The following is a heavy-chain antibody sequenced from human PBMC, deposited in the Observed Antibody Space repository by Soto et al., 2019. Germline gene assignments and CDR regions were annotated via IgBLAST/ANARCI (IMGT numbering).Heavy chain of an antibody. V-gene: IGHV1-2*04. J-gene: IGHJ4*02. D-gene: IGHD2-15*01. Sequence: GASVKVSCKASGYTFTGYYMHWVRQAPGQGLEWMGWINPNSGGTNYAQKFQGWVTMIRDTSISTAYMELSRLRSDDTAVYYCAREVCSGGSCYYDYWGQGTLVTVSS. CDR2: INPNSGGT. CDR1: GYTFTGYY. CDR3: AREVCSGGSCYYDY.